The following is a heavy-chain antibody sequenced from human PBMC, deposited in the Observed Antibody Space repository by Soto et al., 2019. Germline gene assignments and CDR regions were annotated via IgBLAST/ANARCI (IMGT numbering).Heavy chain of an antibody. CDR2: IDPRDSRT. J-gene: IGHJ4*02. V-gene: IGHV5-10-1*01. CDR3: ARRRGYSYDFDY. D-gene: IGHD5-18*01. CDR1: GYTFTNNW. Sequence: GESLKISCNASGYTFTNNWISWVRQKPGQGLEWMGRIDPRDSRTKYNPSFEGHVTISIDKSSNTAFLQWSSLRASDTAVYFSARRRGYSYDFDYWGQGTLVTVSS.